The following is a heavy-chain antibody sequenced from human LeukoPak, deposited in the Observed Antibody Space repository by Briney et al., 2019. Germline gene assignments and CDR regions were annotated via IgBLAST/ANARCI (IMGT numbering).Heavy chain of an antibody. Sequence: GESLKISCRGSGYIFTSYWIGWVRQMPGKGLEWMGIIYPADSDTRYSPSFQGQVTISADKSITTAYLQWSSLKASDTAMYYCARHQYYYDIGGYYIDYWGQGTLVTVSS. CDR2: IYPADSDT. J-gene: IGHJ4*02. V-gene: IGHV5-51*01. CDR3: ARHQYYYDIGGYYIDY. CDR1: GYIFTSYW. D-gene: IGHD3-22*01.